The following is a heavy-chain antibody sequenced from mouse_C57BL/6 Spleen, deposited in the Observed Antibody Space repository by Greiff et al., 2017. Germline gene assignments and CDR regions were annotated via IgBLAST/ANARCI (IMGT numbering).Heavy chain of an antibody. CDR3: ARSGNPAWVTY. CDR1: GYTFTSYW. Sequence: QVQLQQPGAELVRPGSSVKLSCKASGYTFTSYWMDWVKQRPGQGLEWIGNIYPSDSETHYNQKFKDKATLPVDKSSSTAYMQLSSLTSADSAVYYGARSGNPAWVTYWGQGTLVTVSA. D-gene: IGHD2-1*01. CDR2: IYPSDSET. V-gene: IGHV1-61*01. J-gene: IGHJ3*01.